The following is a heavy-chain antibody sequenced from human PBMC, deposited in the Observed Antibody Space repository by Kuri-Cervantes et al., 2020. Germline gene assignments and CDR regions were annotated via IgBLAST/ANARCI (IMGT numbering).Heavy chain of an antibody. D-gene: IGHD6-13*01. V-gene: IGHV3-33*01. J-gene: IGHJ3*02. CDR1: GFTFSSYG. CDR2: IGYDGSNK. Sequence: GGSLRLSCAASGFTFSSYGMHWVRQAPGKGLEWVAVIGYDGSNKYYADSVKGRFTISRDNSKNTLYLQMKSLRAEDTAVYYCARDPIEAAAGTSGFDIWGQGTMVTVSS. CDR3: ARDPIEAAAGTSGFDI.